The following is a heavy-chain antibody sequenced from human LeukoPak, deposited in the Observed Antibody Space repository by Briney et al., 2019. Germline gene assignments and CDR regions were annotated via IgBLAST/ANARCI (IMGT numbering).Heavy chain of an antibody. CDR3: ARHRSPLRYFDY. CDR2: IYYSGST. V-gene: IGHV4-39*01. Sequence: SETLSLTCTVSGGSISSYYWGWIRQPPGKGLEWIGSIYYSGSTYYNPSLKSRVTISVDTSKNQFSLKLSSVTAADTAVYYCARHRSPLRYFDYWAREPWSPSPQ. J-gene: IGHJ4*02. CDR1: GGSISSYY. D-gene: IGHD3-9*01.